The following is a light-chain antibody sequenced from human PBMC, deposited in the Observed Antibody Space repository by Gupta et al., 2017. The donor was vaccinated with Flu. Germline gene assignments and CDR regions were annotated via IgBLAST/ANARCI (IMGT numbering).Light chain of an antibody. J-gene: IGLJ3*02. CDR2: DDN. CDR1: SFIVGSNY. V-gene: IGLV1-51*01. Sequence: QSILTQPPSMSAAPGQKVVISCSGTSFIVGSNYVAWYQQLPGTAPKLLIDDDNKRPSGMPERFSCSRSGTSATLGIAGLQTGDEATYYCGTWDMSLNAAVFGGGTKVTVL. CDR3: GTWDMSLNAAV.